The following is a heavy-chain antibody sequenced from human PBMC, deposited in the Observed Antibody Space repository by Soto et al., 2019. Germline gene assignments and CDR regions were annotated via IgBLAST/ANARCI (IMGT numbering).Heavy chain of an antibody. CDR1: GGSVSSGSYY. CDR2: IYYSGST. CDR3: ARDYYYYGMDV. J-gene: IGHJ6*02. Sequence: QVQMQESGPGLVKPSETLSLISTVSGGSVSSGSYYWSWIRQPPGKGLEWIGYIYYSGSTNYNPSLKSRVTISVDTSKNQFSLKLSSVTAADTAVYYCARDYYYYGMDVWGQRTTVTVSS. V-gene: IGHV4-61*01.